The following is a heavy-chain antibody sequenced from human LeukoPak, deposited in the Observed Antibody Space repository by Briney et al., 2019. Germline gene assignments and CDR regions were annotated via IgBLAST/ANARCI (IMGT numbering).Heavy chain of an antibody. CDR2: INHSGST. J-gene: IGHJ4*02. Sequence: SSETLSLTCAVYGGSFSGYYWSWIRQPPGKGLEWIGEINHSGSTNYNPSLKSRVTISVDTSKNQFSLKLSSVTAADTAVYYCARLVSAAMVTTGLHLDYWGQGTLVTVSS. V-gene: IGHV4-34*01. CDR1: GGSFSGYY. D-gene: IGHD5-18*01. CDR3: ARLVSAAMVTTGLHLDY.